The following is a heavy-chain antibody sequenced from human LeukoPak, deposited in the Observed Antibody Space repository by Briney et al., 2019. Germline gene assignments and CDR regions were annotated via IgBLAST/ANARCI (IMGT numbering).Heavy chain of an antibody. CDR3: ARSSQWLVGFFDY. V-gene: IGHV1-2*02. CDR1: GYTFTAYY. D-gene: IGHD6-19*01. Sequence: AASVKVSCKASGYTFTAYYIHWVRPAPGQGLEWMGWINPNSGGTNYAQKFQGRVTMTRDTSITTAYMELSSLSSDDTAVYYCARSSQWLVGFFDYWGQGTLVTVSS. CDR2: INPNSGGT. J-gene: IGHJ4*02.